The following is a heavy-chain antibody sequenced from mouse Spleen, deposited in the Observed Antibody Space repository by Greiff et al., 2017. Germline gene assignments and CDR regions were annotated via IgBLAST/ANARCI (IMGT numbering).Heavy chain of an antibody. Sequence: EVQLVESGGGLVKPGGSLKLSCAASGFTFSSYAMSWVRQTPEKRLEWVATISRGGGNTYYPDSVKGRFTISRDNARNTLYLQMSSLKSEDTAMYYCGRRGGEGAWFAYWGQGTLVTVSA. CDR3: GRRGGEGAWFAY. J-gene: IGHJ3*01. CDR1: GFTFSSYA. CDR2: ISRGGGNT. V-gene: IGHV5-9*04.